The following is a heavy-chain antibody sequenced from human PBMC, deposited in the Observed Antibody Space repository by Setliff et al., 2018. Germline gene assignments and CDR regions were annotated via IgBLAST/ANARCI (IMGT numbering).Heavy chain of an antibody. J-gene: IGHJ4*02. Sequence: GSLRLSCAASGFTFSKAWMSWVRQAPGKGLEWVGRIKSKTDGGTIDYAAPVKGRLTISRDDSKSIAYLQMNSLKTEDTAVYYCTRDMWIGDSGARRDYWGRGTLVTVSS. V-gene: IGHV3-15*01. CDR3: TRDMWIGDSGARRDY. CDR1: GFTFSKAW. CDR2: IKSKTDGGTI. D-gene: IGHD4-17*01.